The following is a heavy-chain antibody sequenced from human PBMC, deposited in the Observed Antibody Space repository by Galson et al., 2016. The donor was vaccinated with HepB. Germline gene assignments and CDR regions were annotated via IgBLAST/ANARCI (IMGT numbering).Heavy chain of an antibody. Sequence: TLSLTCTVSGGSISSSSDYWGWIRQPPGKGLEWIGYIYYSGSTYYNPSLKSRVTISVDTSKNQFSLKLSSVTAADTAVYYCANSRNYYYGMDVWGKGTTVTVSS. V-gene: IGHV4-31*03. CDR2: IYYSGST. D-gene: IGHD2/OR15-2a*01. CDR1: GGSISSSSDY. J-gene: IGHJ6*04. CDR3: ANSRNYYYGMDV.